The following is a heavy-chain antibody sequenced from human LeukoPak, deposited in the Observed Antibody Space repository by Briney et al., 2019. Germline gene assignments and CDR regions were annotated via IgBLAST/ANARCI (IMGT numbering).Heavy chain of an antibody. V-gene: IGHV1-18*01. D-gene: IGHD2-21*02. Sequence: ASVKVSCKASGYTFTSYGISWVRQAPGQGLEWMGWISAYNGNTNYAQKLHGRVTMTIDTSTSTAYMELRSLRSDDTAVYYCARVGMVATAGYFDYWGQGTLVTVSS. CDR1: GYTFTSYG. J-gene: IGHJ4*02. CDR3: ARVGMVATAGYFDY. CDR2: ISAYNGNT.